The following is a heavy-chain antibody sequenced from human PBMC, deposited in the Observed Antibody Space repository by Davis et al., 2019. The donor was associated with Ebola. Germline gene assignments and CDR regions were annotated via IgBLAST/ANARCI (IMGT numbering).Heavy chain of an antibody. CDR1: GYIFTSYA. CDR3: ARQGFFDY. CDR2: INAGNGNT. J-gene: IGHJ4*02. Sequence: AASVKVFCKASGYIFTSYAIHWVRQAPGQRLEGMGWINAGNGNTKYSQKFQGRVTITRDTSASTAYMELSSLRSEDTAVYYCARQGFFDYWGQGTLVTVSS. V-gene: IGHV1-3*01.